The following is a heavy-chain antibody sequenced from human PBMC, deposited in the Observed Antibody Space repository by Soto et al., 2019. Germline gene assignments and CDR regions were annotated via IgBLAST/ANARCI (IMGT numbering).Heavy chain of an antibody. Sequence: QVQLVESGGGVVQPGGSLRLSCEVSGFSFRSFGMHWVRQAPGKGLEWVTVISHEGSYKHYEDSVKGRFTISRDDSKNTLYLEMSSLRAEDTAVYYCAKEGGYGDRIADDYYYYGMDVWGQGTTVTVSS. CDR1: GFSFRSFG. CDR2: ISHEGSYK. D-gene: IGHD2-21*02. J-gene: IGHJ6*02. CDR3: AKEGGYGDRIADDYYYYGMDV. V-gene: IGHV3-30*18.